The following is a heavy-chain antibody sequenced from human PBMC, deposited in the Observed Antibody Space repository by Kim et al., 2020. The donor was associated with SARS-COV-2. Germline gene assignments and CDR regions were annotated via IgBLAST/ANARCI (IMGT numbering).Heavy chain of an antibody. J-gene: IGHJ2*01. Sequence: SQTLSLTCAISGDSVSSNSAAWNWIRQSPSRGLEWLGRTYYRSKWYNDYAVSVKSRITINPDTSKNQFSLQLNSVTPEDTAVYYCARDHFPSRDGYPRESWYFDLWGRGTLVTVSS. CDR2: TYYRSKWYN. V-gene: IGHV6-1*01. CDR3: ARDHFPSRDGYPRESWYFDL. D-gene: IGHD5-12*01. CDR1: GDSVSSNSAA.